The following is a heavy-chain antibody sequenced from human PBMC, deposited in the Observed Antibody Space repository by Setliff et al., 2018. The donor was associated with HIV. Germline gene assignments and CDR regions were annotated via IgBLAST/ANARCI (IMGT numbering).Heavy chain of an antibody. CDR3: ARGPLDSSGNRSDAFDI. CDR1: VGSFSGYY. CDR2: ISHSGRT. D-gene: IGHD3-22*01. V-gene: IGHV4-34*01. J-gene: IGHJ3*02. Sequence: PSETLTLTCAVYVGSFSGYYWSWIRQPPGKGLEWIGEISHSGRTNYNPFLKSRVTISVDTSKNQFSLKLSSVTAADTAVYYCARGPLDSSGNRSDAFDIWGQGTMVTVSS.